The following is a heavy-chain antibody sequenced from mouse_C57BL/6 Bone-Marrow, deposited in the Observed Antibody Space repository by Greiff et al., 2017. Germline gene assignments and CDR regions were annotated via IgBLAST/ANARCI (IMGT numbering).Heavy chain of an antibody. Sequence: QVQLQQPGAELVRPGTSVKLSCKASGYTFTSYWMHWVKQRPGQGLEWIGVIDPSASYTNYNQKFKGKATLPVYTSSSTAYMHLSSLTSDDSAVYDCARRDSSYPCWGQGTTLTVSS. V-gene: IGHV1-59*01. CDR1: GYTFTSYW. CDR3: ARRDSSYPC. D-gene: IGHD1-1*01. CDR2: IDPSASYT. J-gene: IGHJ2*01.